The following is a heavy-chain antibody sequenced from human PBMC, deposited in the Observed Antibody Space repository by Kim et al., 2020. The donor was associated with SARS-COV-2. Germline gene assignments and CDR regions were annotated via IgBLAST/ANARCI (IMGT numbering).Heavy chain of an antibody. D-gene: IGHD1-26*01. CDR1: GYTFTGYY. Sequence: ASVKVSCKASGYTFTGYYMHWVRQAPGQGLEWMGRINPNSGGTNYAQKFQGRVTMTRDTSISTAYMELSRLRSDDTAVYYCARSEDTWEPPAPYYYYGMDVWGQGTTVTVSS. J-gene: IGHJ6*01. CDR3: ARSEDTWEPPAPYYYYGMDV. CDR2: INPNSGGT. V-gene: IGHV1-2*06.